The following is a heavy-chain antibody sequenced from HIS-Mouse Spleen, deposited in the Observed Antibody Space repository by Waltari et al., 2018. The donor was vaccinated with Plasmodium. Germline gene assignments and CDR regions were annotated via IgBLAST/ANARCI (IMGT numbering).Heavy chain of an antibody. CDR3: ARHRYSSSWYSY. J-gene: IGHJ4*02. D-gene: IGHD6-13*01. Sequence: QVQLQESGPGLVKPSETLSLTCTASGGSISRYYWSWIRQPPGKGLEWIGYIYYSGSTNYNPSLKSRVTISVDTSKNQFSLKLSSVTAADTAVYYCARHRYSSSWYSYWGQGTLVTVSS. CDR1: GGSISRYY. V-gene: IGHV4-59*08. CDR2: IYYSGST.